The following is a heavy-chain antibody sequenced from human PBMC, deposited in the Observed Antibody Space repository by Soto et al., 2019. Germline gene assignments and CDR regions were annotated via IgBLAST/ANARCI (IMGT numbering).Heavy chain of an antibody. CDR3: ARDPDPGGTKLLAAFDM. J-gene: IGHJ3*02. CDR2: INAGNGNT. Sequence: ASVKVSCKTSGYSFTSYPMHWVRQAPGQRLEWMGWINAGNGNTKYSQKFQGRLSISGDTSASTAYMELSSLRYEDTAVYYCARDPDPGGTKLLAAFDMWGKGTVVTVSS. V-gene: IGHV1-3*01. D-gene: IGHD1-26*01. CDR1: GYSFTSYP.